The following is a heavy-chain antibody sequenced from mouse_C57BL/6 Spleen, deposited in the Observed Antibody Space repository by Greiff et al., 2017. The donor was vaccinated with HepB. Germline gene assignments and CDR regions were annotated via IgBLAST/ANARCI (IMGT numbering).Heavy chain of an antibody. J-gene: IGHJ2*01. CDR2: IYPGDGDT. V-gene: IGHV1-80*01. CDR1: GYAFSSYW. Sequence: QVQLKQSGAELVKPGASVKISCKASGYAFSSYWMNWVKQRPGKGLEWIGEIYPGDGDTNYNGKFKGKATMTADTSSSTAYMQLSSLTSEDSAVYFCARGYLYYFDYWGQGTTLTVSS. CDR3: ARGYLYYFDY.